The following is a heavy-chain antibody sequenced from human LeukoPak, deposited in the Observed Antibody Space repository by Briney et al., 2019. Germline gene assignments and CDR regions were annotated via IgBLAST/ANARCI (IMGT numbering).Heavy chain of an antibody. CDR3: ASIGSGSYYRGPDYYGMDV. V-gene: IGHV5-10-1*01. CDR2: IDPSDSYT. Sequence: GESLKISCKGSGYSFTSYWISWVRQMPGKGLEWMGRIDPSDSYTNYSPSFQGHVTISADKSISTAYLQWSSLKASDSAMYYCASIGSGSYYRGPDYYGMDVWGKGTTVTVSS. CDR1: GYSFTSYW. J-gene: IGHJ6*04. D-gene: IGHD3-10*01.